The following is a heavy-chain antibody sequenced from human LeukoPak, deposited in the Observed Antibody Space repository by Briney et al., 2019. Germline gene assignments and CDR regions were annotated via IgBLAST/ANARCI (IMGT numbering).Heavy chain of an antibody. Sequence: GGSLRLSCAASGFTFSSYEMNWVRQAQGKGMEWVSYISSNGSTIYYAGSVKGRFTISRDNAKNSLYLQMHSLRAEDTAVYYCARDLGVEMAIPPYYYYYGMDVWGQGTTVSVSS. CDR2: ISSNGSTI. D-gene: IGHD5-24*01. J-gene: IGHJ6*02. CDR3: ARDLGVEMAIPPYYYYYGMDV. V-gene: IGHV3-48*03. CDR1: GFTFSSYE.